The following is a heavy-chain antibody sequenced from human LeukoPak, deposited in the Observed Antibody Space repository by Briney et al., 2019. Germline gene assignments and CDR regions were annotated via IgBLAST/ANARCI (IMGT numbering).Heavy chain of an antibody. CDR3: ARDSGSYLQPTDY. D-gene: IGHD1-26*01. CDR1: GFTFSNYG. Sequence: GGSLRLSCAASGFTFSNYGMNWVRQAPGKGLEWVSYISSSGSTIYYADSVKGRFTISRDNAKNTLYLQMNSLRAEDTAVYHCARDSGSYLQPTDYWGQGTLVTVSS. J-gene: IGHJ4*02. V-gene: IGHV3-48*04. CDR2: ISSSGSTI.